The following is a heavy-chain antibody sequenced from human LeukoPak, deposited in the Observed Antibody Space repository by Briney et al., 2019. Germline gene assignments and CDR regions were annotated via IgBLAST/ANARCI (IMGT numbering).Heavy chain of an antibody. CDR1: GGSVSSYY. J-gene: IGHJ4*02. Sequence: SETLSLTCSVSGGSVSSYYWSWIRQPPGKGLEWIGYVYYTGSNNYNPSRKSRVTMVEDKSKNQFSLRLYSVTVADTAVYYCARHFAYSSSSYFDYWGQGTLVTVSS. V-gene: IGHV4-59*08. CDR3: ARHFAYSSSSYFDY. D-gene: IGHD6-6*01. CDR2: VYYTGSN.